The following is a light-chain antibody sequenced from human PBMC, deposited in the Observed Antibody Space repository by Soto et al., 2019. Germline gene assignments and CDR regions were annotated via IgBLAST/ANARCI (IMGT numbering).Light chain of an antibody. Sequence: EIVLTQSPGTLSLSPGERATLSCRASQSVSSSYLAWYQQKPGQAPRLLIYGASTRATGIPDRFSGSGSGLAFTLTISRLQPEDFALYYCQQYGSSPFAFAQGTR. J-gene: IGKJ5*01. V-gene: IGKV3-20*01. CDR1: QSVSSSY. CDR2: GAS. CDR3: QQYGSSPFA.